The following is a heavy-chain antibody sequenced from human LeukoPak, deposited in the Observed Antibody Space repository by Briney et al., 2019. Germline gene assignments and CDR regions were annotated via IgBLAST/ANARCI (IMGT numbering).Heavy chain of an antibody. D-gene: IGHD3-10*01. Sequence: SETLSLTCTVSVGSISSGDYYWSWIRQPPGKGLEWLGYIYYSGSTYYNPSLRSRVTISVDTSKNQVSLKLSSVTAADTAVYYCARDGSWGSGSFYLWGQGTLVTVSS. CDR1: VGSISSGDYY. J-gene: IGHJ4*02. CDR2: IYYSGST. CDR3: ARDGSWGSGSFYL. V-gene: IGHV4-30-4*01.